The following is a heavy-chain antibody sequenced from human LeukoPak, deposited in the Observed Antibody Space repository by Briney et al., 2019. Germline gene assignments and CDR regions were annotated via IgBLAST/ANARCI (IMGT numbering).Heavy chain of an antibody. D-gene: IGHD3-9*01. Sequence: ASVKVSCKASGYTFTSYDINWVRQATGQGLEWMGWMNPNSGNTGYAQKFQGRVTMTRNTSISTAYMELSSLRPEDTAVYYCARGLYDILTGYCFDYWGQGTLVTVSS. CDR3: ARGLYDILTGYCFDY. J-gene: IGHJ4*02. CDR2: MNPNSGNT. V-gene: IGHV1-8*01. CDR1: GYTFTSYD.